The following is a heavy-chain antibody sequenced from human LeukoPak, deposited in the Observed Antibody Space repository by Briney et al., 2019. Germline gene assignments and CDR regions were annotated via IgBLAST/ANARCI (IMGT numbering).Heavy chain of an antibody. J-gene: IGHJ4*02. CDR2: IYYSGST. CDR1: GVSISSSSYY. CDR3: ARTPYYDYVRGSYRYELYYFDY. D-gene: IGHD3-16*02. Sequence: KSSETLSRTCTVSGVSISSSSYYWGWIRQPPGKGLEWIASIYYSGSTYYNPSLKSRVTISVDTSKNQFSLKLSSVTAADTAVYYCARTPYYDYVRGSYRYELYYFDYWGQGTLVTVFS. V-gene: IGHV4-39*01.